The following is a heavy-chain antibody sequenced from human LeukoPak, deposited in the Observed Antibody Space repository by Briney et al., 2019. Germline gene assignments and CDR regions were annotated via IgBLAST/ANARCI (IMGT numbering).Heavy chain of an antibody. J-gene: IGHJ4*02. D-gene: IGHD2-8*01. Sequence: ASVKVSCKASGYTFTGYYMHWVRQAPGQGLEWMGWIDPNSGDTNYAQKFQGRVTMTRDTSISTAYMEVSRLTSDDTAVYYCARSGSQLMVYAIVYWGQGTLVTVSS. CDR2: IDPNSGDT. CDR3: ARSGSQLMVYAIVY. V-gene: IGHV1-2*02. CDR1: GYTFTGYY.